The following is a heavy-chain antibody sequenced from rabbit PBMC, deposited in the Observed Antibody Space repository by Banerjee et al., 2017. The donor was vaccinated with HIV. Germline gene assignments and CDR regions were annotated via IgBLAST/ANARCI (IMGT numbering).Heavy chain of an antibody. V-gene: IGHV1S45*01. Sequence: QEQLEESGGDLVKPEGSLTLTCTVSGFSISNAYWICWVRQAPGKGLEWIACIYAGWGGSTYYASWAKGRFTISKTSSTTVTLQMTSLTAADTATYFCARDDYGDYDYFDFWGPGTLVTVS. D-gene: IGHD2-1*01. CDR1: GFSISNAYW. CDR3: ARDDYGDYDYFDF. J-gene: IGHJ4*01. CDR2: IYAGWGGST.